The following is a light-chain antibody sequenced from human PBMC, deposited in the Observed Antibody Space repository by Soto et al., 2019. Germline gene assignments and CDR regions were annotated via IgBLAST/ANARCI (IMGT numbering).Light chain of an antibody. CDR3: QHYNNWPRT. J-gene: IGKJ1*01. CDR1: QSVSSN. Sequence: EIVMTQSPATLSVSPGERATLSCRASQSVSSNIAWYQQKPGQAPRLLIYGASTRATGIPARFSGSGSGTEFTLTISSLQSEDFAVYYCQHYNNWPRTFGQGTKVELK. V-gene: IGKV3-15*01. CDR2: GAS.